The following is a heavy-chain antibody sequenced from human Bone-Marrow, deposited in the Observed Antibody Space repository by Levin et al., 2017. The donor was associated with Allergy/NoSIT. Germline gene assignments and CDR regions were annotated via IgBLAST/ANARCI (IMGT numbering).Heavy chain of an antibody. CDR2: ITSSGDST. V-gene: IGHV3-48*02. Sequence: GGSLRLSCAASGFTFRHYTMNWVRQAPGKGLEWVSCITSSGDSTYYADSVKGRFTISRDNAKNSLYLQLNRLRDEDTARYYCARDPARGYYDSRGYSGDHWGQETLVTVSS. D-gene: IGHD3-22*01. J-gene: IGHJ4*02. CDR3: ARDPARGYYDSRGYSGDH. CDR1: GFTFRHYT.